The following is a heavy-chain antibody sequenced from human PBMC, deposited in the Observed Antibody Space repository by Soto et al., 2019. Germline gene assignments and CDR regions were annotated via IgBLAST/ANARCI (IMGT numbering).Heavy chain of an antibody. D-gene: IGHD3-3*02. V-gene: IGHV3-23*01. CDR3: AKDSFRHNGIYDPFDI. CDR1: GFIFSNYA. CDR2: IGGEAVST. Sequence: EVQLLESGGGLVQPGGSLRLSCAASGFIFSNYAMSWVRQGPGKGLEWVSVIGGEAVSTNCADSVKGRCTVSRDNSKNTVYLQLDSLRDDDTAVYYCAKDSFRHNGIYDPFDIWGQGTMVTVSS. J-gene: IGHJ3*02.